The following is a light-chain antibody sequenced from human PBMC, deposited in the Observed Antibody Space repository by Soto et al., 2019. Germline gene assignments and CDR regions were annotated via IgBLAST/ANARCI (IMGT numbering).Light chain of an antibody. CDR2: AAS. J-gene: IGKJ1*01. Sequence: DIQMTQSPSSLSASVGDRVTITCRASQAINNYLAWYQQKPGKVPQLLIYAASTLQSGVPSRFSGSGSGTEFTLTSSSRQPEDVATYYCQRDNSAPWTFGQGTKVEIK. V-gene: IGKV1-27*01. CDR1: QAINNY. CDR3: QRDNSAPWT.